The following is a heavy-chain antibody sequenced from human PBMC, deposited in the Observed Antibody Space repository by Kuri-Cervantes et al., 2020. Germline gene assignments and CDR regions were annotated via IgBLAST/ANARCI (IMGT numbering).Heavy chain of an antibody. CDR1: GFTFSSYG. J-gene: IGHJ6*03. CDR2: IWYDGSNK. V-gene: IGHV3-33*01. D-gene: IGHD3-10*01. CDR3: ARDRHYGSGSYYLYYMDV. Sequence: GGSLRLSCAASGFTFSSYGMHWVRQAPGKGLEWVAVIWYDGSNKYYADSVKGRFTISRDNAKNSLYLQMNSLRAEDTAVYYCARDRHYGSGSYYLYYMDVWGKGTTVTVSS.